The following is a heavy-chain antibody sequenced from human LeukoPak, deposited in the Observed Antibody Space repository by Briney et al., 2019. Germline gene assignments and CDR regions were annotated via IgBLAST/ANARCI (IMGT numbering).Heavy chain of an antibody. CDR3: ARTDNSGYYIDY. J-gene: IGHJ4*02. V-gene: IGHV4-31*11. CDR1: GGSISSSSYY. CDR2: IYSRGST. Sequence: SEALSLTCAVSGGSISSSSYYWSWIRQHPGKGLQWIGYIYSRGSTYYNPSLKSRVTISLDTSKNQFSLELNSVTAADTAVFYCARTDNSGYYIDYCGQGTLVTVSS. D-gene: IGHD3-22*01.